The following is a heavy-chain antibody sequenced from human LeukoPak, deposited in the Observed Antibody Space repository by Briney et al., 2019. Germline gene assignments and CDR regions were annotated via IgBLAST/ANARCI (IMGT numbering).Heavy chain of an antibody. CDR3: ASSVEMATPFDY. D-gene: IGHD5-24*01. Sequence: PSETLSLTCAVYGGSFSGYYWSWIRRPPGKGLEWIGEINHSGSTNYNPSLKSRVTISVDTSKNQFSLKLSSVTAADTAVYYCASSVEMATPFDYWGQGTLVTVSS. J-gene: IGHJ4*02. V-gene: IGHV4-34*01. CDR2: INHSGST. CDR1: GGSFSGYY.